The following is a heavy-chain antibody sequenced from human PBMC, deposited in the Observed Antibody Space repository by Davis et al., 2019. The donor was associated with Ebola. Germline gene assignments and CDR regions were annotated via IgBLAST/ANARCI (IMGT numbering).Heavy chain of an antibody. CDR1: GFTFNTYS. J-gene: IGHJ6*02. CDR2: ISSDSDYI. V-gene: IGHV3-21*01. D-gene: IGHD3-16*01. CDR3: ARDRPLDFFFGDYYGMDV. Sequence: GGSLRLSCAASGFTFNTYSMSWVRQAPGKGLEWVSSISSDSDYIYYADSAKGRFTISRDNAKNSLYLQMNSLRAEDTAVYYCARDRPLDFFFGDYYGMDVWGQGTTVTVSS.